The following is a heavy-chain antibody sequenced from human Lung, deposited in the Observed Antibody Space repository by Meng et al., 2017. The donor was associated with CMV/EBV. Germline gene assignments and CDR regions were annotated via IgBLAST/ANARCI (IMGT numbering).Heavy chain of an antibody. CDR3: VKGGLGLHG. CDR1: GFIFDDHA. D-gene: IGHD5-24*01. V-gene: IGHV3-9*01. J-gene: IGHJ4*02. Sequence: GGSLRLSCAASGFIFDDHAMHWVRQAPGKGLEWVSSFSWNSGNIAYAASVKGRFTISKDNANNSLFLQMNRLSPEDTALYYCVKGGLGLHGGGQGTLVTVSS. CDR2: FSWNSGNI.